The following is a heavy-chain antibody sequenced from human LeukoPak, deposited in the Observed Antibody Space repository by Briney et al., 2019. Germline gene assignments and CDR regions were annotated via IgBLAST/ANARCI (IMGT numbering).Heavy chain of an antibody. J-gene: IGHJ4*02. CDR3: AKDGDTIYFDLDY. Sequence: GGSLRLSCAASGFTFSSYSMNWVRQAPGKGLEWVSSISSSSSYIYYADSVKGRFTISRDNAKNSLYLQMNSLRAEDTAVYYCAKDGDTIYFDLDYWGQGTLVTVSS. V-gene: IGHV3-21*01. CDR2: ISSSSSYI. D-gene: IGHD3-3*01. CDR1: GFTFSSYS.